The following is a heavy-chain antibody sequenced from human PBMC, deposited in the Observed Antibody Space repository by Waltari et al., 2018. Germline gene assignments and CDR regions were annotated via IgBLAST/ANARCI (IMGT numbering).Heavy chain of an antibody. CDR3: AAGHFLAGGNSGWRRYYFDY. CDR1: GYPLTELP. J-gene: IGHJ4*02. D-gene: IGHD2-21*02. V-gene: IGHV1-24*01. Sequence: QVQRVQSGAEVTNPGASVKVSCKVSGYPLTELPMHWVRQAPGKGLEWLGGCVPEDGETIHSDKFQGRVTMTEETSTDTAYMELRCLRSEDTAVYYCAAGHFLAGGNSGWRRYYFDYWGQGTLVTVSS. CDR2: CVPEDGET.